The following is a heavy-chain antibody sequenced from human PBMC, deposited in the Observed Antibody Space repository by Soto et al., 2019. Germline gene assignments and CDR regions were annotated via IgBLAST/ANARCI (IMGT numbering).Heavy chain of an antibody. CDR3: ARLDYYDSSGYHYGMDV. Sequence: ESLKISFKGSGYSFTSYWISWVRQMPGKGLEWMGRIDPSDSYTNYSPSFQGHVTISADKSISTAYLQWSSLKASDTAMYYCARLDYYDSSGYHYGMDVWGQGTTVTVSS. J-gene: IGHJ6*02. CDR2: IDPSDSYT. CDR1: GYSFTSYW. D-gene: IGHD3-22*01. V-gene: IGHV5-10-1*01.